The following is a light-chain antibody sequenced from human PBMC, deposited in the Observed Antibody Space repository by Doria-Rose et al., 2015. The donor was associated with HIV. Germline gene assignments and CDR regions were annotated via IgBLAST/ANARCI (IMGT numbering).Light chain of an antibody. V-gene: IGKV3-20*01. J-gene: IGKJ5*01. CDR1: QRVKSSY. CDR2: DAS. Sequence: TQSPGTLSLSPGERATISCRASQRVKSSYLAWYQQKPGQAPRLLIYDASTRATGIPDRFSGSGSVTDFTLTISRLEPEDVAVYYCQQYGTSRGTFGQGTRLEIK. CDR3: QQYGTSRGT.